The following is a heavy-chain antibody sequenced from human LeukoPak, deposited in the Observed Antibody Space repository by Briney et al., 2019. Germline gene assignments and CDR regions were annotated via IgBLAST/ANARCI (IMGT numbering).Heavy chain of an antibody. J-gene: IGHJ4*02. Sequence: GGSLRLSCAASGFTFSNYAMSWVRQAPGKGLEWVSPLSGSGVTTYYADSVKGRFTISRDNSKNTLYLQMNSLRAEDTAVYYCAKSTNLGISGAFDYWGQGTLVTVSS. CDR3: AKSTNLGISGAFDY. V-gene: IGHV3-23*01. D-gene: IGHD5/OR15-5a*01. CDR2: LSGSGVTT. CDR1: GFTFSNYA.